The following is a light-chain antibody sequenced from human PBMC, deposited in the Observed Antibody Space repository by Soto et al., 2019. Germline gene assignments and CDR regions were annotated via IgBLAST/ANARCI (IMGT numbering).Light chain of an antibody. Sequence: EIVLTQSPGTLSLSPGERATLSCRASQSVSSSYLAWYQQKPGQAPRLLIYGASSRATGIPDRFSGSGSGTDFTLTISILEPEDFAVYYCQHYGTSLYTFGQGTKLEIK. CDR1: QSVSSSY. CDR2: GAS. CDR3: QHYGTSLYT. V-gene: IGKV3-20*01. J-gene: IGKJ2*01.